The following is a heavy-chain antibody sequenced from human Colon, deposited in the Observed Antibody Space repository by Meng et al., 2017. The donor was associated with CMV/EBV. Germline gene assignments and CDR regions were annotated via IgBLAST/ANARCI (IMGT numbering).Heavy chain of an antibody. Sequence: ASVKVSCKASVYTFTSYHIHWVRQAPGQGLEWVGMINPSDGGPTYAQKFQGRVTMTRDTSTSPVYMDLSSLRSEDTALYFCAREYCTAFTCSYNPHWFDPWGQGTLVTVSS. V-gene: IGHV1-46*01. D-gene: IGHD2-8*02. CDR3: AREYCTAFTCSYNPHWFDP. CDR1: VYTFTSYH. J-gene: IGHJ5*02. CDR2: INPSDGGP.